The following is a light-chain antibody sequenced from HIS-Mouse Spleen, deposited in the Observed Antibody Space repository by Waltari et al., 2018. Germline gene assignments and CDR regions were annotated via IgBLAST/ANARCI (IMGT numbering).Light chain of an antibody. CDR2: EVS. Sequence: QSALTQPASVSGSPGQSITISCTGTSSDVGGYNYVSWYQQHPGKAPKLMIYEVSNRPSGVSNRFSGSKSGNTASLTISGLQVEDEADYYCSSYTSSSTFFGTGTKVTVL. V-gene: IGLV2-14*01. CDR1: SSDVGGYNY. CDR3: SSYTSSSTF. J-gene: IGLJ1*01.